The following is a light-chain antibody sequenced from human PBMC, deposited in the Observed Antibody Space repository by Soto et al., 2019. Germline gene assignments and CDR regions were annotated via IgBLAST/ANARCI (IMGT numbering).Light chain of an antibody. Sequence: EIVVTQSPGTLSLSPGERATLSCRASQSVSSSYLAWYQQKPGQAPRPLIYGASSRAIGIPDRFSGSGSGTDFTLTISRLEPEDFAVYYCQQYGSSPWTFGQGTKVEIQ. CDR3: QQYGSSPWT. CDR2: GAS. CDR1: QSVSSSY. V-gene: IGKV3-20*01. J-gene: IGKJ1*01.